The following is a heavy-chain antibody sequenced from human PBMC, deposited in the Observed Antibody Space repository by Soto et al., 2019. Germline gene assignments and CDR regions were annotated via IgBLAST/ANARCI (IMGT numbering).Heavy chain of an antibody. J-gene: IGHJ3*02. Sequence: SETLSLTCTVSGGSISNYYWSWIRQPPGKGLEWIGYIHYSGSTKYNPSLKSRVTISVDTSKNQFSLKLSSVTAADTAVYYCARGYYDFWSGYYSNAFDIWGQGTMVTVSS. CDR1: GGSISNYY. CDR2: IHYSGST. D-gene: IGHD3-3*01. CDR3: ARGYYDFWSGYYSNAFDI. V-gene: IGHV4-59*08.